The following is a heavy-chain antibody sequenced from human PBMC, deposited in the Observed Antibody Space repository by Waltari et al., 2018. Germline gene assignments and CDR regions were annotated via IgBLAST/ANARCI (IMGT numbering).Heavy chain of an antibody. CDR2: INPSSGET. V-gene: IGHV1-2*06. Sequence: QVQLVQSGAEVKQPGASVTVSSRASGYPFPAHVMHCVRQAPGQGLEWMGRINPSSGETNYAQKFQGRVTMTRDTSISAAYMELSRLTSDDTAIYYCAMILVVPAVPTDDYWGQGTLVTVSS. CDR1: GYPFPAHV. J-gene: IGHJ4*02. CDR3: AMILVVPAVPTDDY. D-gene: IGHD2-2*01.